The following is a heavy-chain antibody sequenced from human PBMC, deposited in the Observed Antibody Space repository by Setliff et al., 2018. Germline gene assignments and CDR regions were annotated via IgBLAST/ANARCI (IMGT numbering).Heavy chain of an antibody. V-gene: IGHV4-59*12. CDR3: AREKGNREAPELRGLYYYYMDV. CDR1: GGSISSYY. Sequence: PSETLSLTCTVSGGSISSYYWSWIRQPPGKGLEWIGYIYYSGSTNYNPSLKSRVTISVDTSKNQFSLKLSSVTAADTAVYYCAREKGNREAPELRGLYYYYMDVWGKGTTVTVSS. J-gene: IGHJ6*03. D-gene: IGHD3-10*01. CDR2: IYYSGST.